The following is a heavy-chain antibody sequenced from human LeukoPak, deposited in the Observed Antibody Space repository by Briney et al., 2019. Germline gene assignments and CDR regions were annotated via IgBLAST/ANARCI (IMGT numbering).Heavy chain of an antibody. CDR2: IIPIFGTA. CDR1: GFTFSSYA. D-gene: IGHD2-21*02. CDR3: ARVLPPRHIVVVTAIGSGDWYFDL. V-gene: IGHV1-69*01. Sequence: PGGSLRLSCAASGFTFSSYAISWVRQAPGQGLEWMGGIIPIFGTANYAQKFQGRVTITADESTSTAYMELSSLRSEDTAVYYCARVLPPRHIVVVTAIGSGDWYFDLWGRGTLVTVSS. J-gene: IGHJ2*01.